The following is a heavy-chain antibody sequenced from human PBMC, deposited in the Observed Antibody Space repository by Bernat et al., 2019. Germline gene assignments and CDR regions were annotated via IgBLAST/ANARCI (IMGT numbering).Heavy chain of an antibody. J-gene: IGHJ6*02. CDR2: FDPEDGET. D-gene: IGHD3-10*01. V-gene: IGHV1-24*01. CDR3: ATEGAMVRGVIMCALYYYYGMDV. CDR1: GYTLTELS. Sequence: QVQLVQSGAEVKKPGASVKVSCKVSGYTLTELSMHWVRQAPGKGLEWMGGFDPEDGETIYAQKFQGSVTMTEDTSTDTAYMELSSLGSEDKAVYYCATEGAMVRGVIMCALYYYYGMDVWGQGTKVSVSS.